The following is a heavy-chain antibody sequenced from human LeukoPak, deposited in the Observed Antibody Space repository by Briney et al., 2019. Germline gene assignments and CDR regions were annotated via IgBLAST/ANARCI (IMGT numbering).Heavy chain of an antibody. CDR3: ARGTYYYDSSGYYSY. V-gene: IGHV3-53*04. Sequence: GGSLRLSCAASWFTVSSNYMSWVRQAPGKGLEWVSVIYSGGSTYYADSVKGRFTISRHNSNNTLYLQMNSLRAEDTAVYYCARGTYYYDSSGYYSYWGQGTLVTVSS. CDR2: IYSGGST. D-gene: IGHD3-22*01. J-gene: IGHJ4*02. CDR1: WFTVSSNY.